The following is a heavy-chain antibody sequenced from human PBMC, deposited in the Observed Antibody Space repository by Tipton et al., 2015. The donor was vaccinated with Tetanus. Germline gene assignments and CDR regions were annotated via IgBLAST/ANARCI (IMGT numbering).Heavy chain of an antibody. D-gene: IGHD4-17*01. CDR1: GFTFSSYW. Sequence: SLRLSCVASGFTFSSYWMNWVRQASGKGLEWVGRIRSKAYSYATSYAASVKGRFTISRDDSKNTAYLQMNTLKTEDTAVYYCTVPYGDYDYWYFDLWGRGTLVTVSS. V-gene: IGHV3-73*01. CDR3: TVPYGDYDYWYFDL. CDR2: IRSKAYSYAT. J-gene: IGHJ2*01.